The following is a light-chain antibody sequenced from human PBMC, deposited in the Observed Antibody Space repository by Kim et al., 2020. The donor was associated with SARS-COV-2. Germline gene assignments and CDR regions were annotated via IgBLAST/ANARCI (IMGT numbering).Light chain of an antibody. CDR2: NVT. J-gene: IGLJ3*02. CDR1: SGDIDAYNY. V-gene: IGLV2-14*03. CDR3: YSYTTRV. Sequence: QSALTQPASVSGSPGQSITISCTGSSGDIDAYNYVSWYQQHPGKAPQLMIHNVTKRPSGVSDRFSGSKSGNTASLTISGLQAVDEANYYCYSYTTRVFGGGTKVTVL.